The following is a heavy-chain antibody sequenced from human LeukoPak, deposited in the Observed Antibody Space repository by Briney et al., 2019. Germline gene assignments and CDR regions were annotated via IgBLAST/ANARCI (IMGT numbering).Heavy chain of an antibody. CDR1: GFTFDDYA. CDR2: ISWNSGSI. V-gene: IGHV3-9*01. Sequence: LGRSLRLSCAASGFTFDDYAIHWVRQAPGKGLECVSGISWNSGSIGYADSVKGRFTISRDNAKNSLYLQMNSLRAEAAALYYCAKDLRGYSYGYDYWGQGTLVTVSS. J-gene: IGHJ4*02. D-gene: IGHD5-18*01. CDR3: AKDLRGYSYGYDY.